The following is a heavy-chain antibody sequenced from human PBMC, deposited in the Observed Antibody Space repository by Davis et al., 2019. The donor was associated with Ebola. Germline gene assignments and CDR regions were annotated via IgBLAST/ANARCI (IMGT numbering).Heavy chain of an antibody. CDR2: IYYSGST. CDR1: GGSISSYY. D-gene: IGHD2-15*01. Sequence: SETLSLTCTVSGGSISSYYWSWIRQPPGKGLEWIGYIYYSGSTNYNPSLKSRVTISVDTSKNQFSLKLRSVTDADTAVYFCARHPALYYWGQGTLVTVSS. J-gene: IGHJ4*02. CDR3: ARHPALYY. V-gene: IGHV4-59*08.